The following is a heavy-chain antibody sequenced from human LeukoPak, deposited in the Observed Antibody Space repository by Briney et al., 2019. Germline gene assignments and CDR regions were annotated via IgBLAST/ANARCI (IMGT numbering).Heavy chain of an antibody. CDR3: ARGQKSYYYDSSGYGY. Sequence: PSETLSLTCTVSGGSISSYYWSWIRQPPGKGLEWIGYIYYSGSTNYNPSLKSRVTISVDTSKNQFSLKLSSVTAADTAVYYCARGQKSYYYDSSGYGYWGQGTLVTVSS. D-gene: IGHD3-22*01. CDR1: GGSISSYY. J-gene: IGHJ4*02. V-gene: IGHV4-59*01. CDR2: IYYSGST.